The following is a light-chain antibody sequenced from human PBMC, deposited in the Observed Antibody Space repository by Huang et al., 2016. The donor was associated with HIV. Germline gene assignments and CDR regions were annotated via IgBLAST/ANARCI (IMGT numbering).Light chain of an antibody. CDR2: AAF. CDR1: QSISNY. V-gene: IGKV1-39*01. CDR3: QQSDSIPPT. J-gene: IGKJ1*01. Sequence: DIQMTQSPSSLSASVGDRVTITCRASQSISNYLNGYQQKPGKATNLLIYAAFSLQSGVPSRFSGSGSGTDFTLTISSLQPEDFATYYCQQSDSIPPTFGQGTKVEIK.